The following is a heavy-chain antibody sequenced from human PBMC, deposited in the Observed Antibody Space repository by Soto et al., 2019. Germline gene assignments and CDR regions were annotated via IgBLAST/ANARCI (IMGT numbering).Heavy chain of an antibody. CDR2: ISYDGSNK. Sequence: PGGSLRLSCAASGFGFSSYGMHWVRQAPGKGLEWVALISYDGSNKYYADSVKGRFTISRDSSKNTLYLQMNSLRAEDTAVYYCANAIGGYCSSTSCYTFAHWGQGTLVTVSS. CDR1: GFGFSSYG. J-gene: IGHJ4*02. D-gene: IGHD2-2*02. V-gene: IGHV3-30*18. CDR3: ANAIGGYCSSTSCYTFAH.